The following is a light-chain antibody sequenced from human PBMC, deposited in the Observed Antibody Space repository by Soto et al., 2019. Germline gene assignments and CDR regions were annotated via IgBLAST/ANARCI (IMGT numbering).Light chain of an antibody. J-gene: IGKJ1*01. CDR3: QQYTSHWT. V-gene: IGKV1-5*03. CDR1: QSISSW. CDR2: KAS. Sequence: DIQMTPSPSTLPASVGDRVTITFRASQSISSWLAWYQQKPGKAPKVLIYKASSLESGVPSRFSGSGSGTEFTLTISSLQPDDFATYYCQQYTSHWTFGQGTKVDI.